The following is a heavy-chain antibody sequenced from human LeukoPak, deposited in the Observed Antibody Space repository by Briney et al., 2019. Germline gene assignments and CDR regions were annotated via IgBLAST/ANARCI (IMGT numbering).Heavy chain of an antibody. CDR1: GFTFSSYG. CDR2: ISYDGSNK. J-gene: IGHJ4*02. D-gene: IGHD5-12*01. Sequence: GRSLRLSCAASGFTFSSYGMHWVRQAPGKGLEWVAVISYDGSNKYYADSVKGRFTISRDNSKNTLYLQMNSLRAEDTAVYYCAKDLYSGYGPFDYWGQGTLVTVSS. CDR3: AKDLYSGYGPFDY. V-gene: IGHV3-30*18.